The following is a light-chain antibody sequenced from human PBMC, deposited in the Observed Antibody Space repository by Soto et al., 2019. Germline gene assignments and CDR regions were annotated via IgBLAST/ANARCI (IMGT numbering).Light chain of an antibody. CDR3: QQYNSYSWT. Sequence: DIQMTQSPSTLSGSVGDRVTITCRASQTISSWLAWYQQKPGKAPKLLIYKASTLKSGVPSRFGGSGSGTEFTLTSSSLQPDDFATYYCQQYNSYSWTCGQGTKG. J-gene: IGKJ1*01. CDR2: KAS. V-gene: IGKV1-5*03. CDR1: QTISSW.